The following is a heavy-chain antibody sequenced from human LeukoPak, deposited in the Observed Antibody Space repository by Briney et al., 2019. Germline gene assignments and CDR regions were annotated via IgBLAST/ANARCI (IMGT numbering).Heavy chain of an antibody. D-gene: IGHD6-13*01. CDR3: ARDFSAAGTTYFDY. V-gene: IGHV1-18*01. CDR2: ISAYNGNT. J-gene: IGHJ4*02. CDR1: GYTFTSYG. Sequence: ASVKVSCKASGYTFTSYGISWVRQAPGQGLEWMGWISAYNGNTNYAQKFQGRVTITADESTSTAYMELSSLRSEDTAVYYCARDFSAAGTTYFDYWGQGTLVTVSS.